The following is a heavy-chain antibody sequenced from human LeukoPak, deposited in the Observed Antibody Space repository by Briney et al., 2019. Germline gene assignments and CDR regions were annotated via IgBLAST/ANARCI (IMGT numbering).Heavy chain of an antibody. J-gene: IGHJ3*02. Sequence: SETLSLTCTVSGGSISSYYWSWIRQPPGKGLEWIGYIYYSGSTNYNPSLKSRITISVDTSKNQFSLKLSSVTAADTAVYYCARRGDAAGLDAFDIWGQGTMVTVSS. CDR1: GGSISSYY. V-gene: IGHV4-59*08. D-gene: IGHD6-13*01. CDR2: IYYSGST. CDR3: ARRGDAAGLDAFDI.